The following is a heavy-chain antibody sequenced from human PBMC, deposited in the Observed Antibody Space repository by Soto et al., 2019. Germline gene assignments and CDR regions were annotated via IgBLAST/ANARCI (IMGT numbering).Heavy chain of an antibody. CDR1: GVSIDNFF. V-gene: IGHV4-59*01. D-gene: IGHD3-16*01. Sequence: SETLSLTCTVSGVSIDNFFWSWIRQTPGKGLERIGYVSQGGTESYMTEGETTGYNPSLDSRVTISLDLPKNQFSLRLTSVTAADTAVYYCARDRGGITVSSKPLGEWFDPWGQGTLVTVS. J-gene: IGHJ5*02. CDR3: ARDRGGITVSSKPLGEWFDP. CDR2: VSQGGTESYMTEGETT.